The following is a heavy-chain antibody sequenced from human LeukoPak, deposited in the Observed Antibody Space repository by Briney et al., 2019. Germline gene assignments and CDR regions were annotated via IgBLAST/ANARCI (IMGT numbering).Heavy chain of an antibody. J-gene: IGHJ3*02. D-gene: IGHD6-19*01. V-gene: IGHV3-21*01. CDR3: ARVGSSGWSRAFDI. CDR2: ISSSSYI. CDR1: GFTFSSYS. Sequence: GGSLRLACAASGFTFSSYSMNWVRQAPGKGLEWVSSISSSSYIYYADSVKGRFTISRDNAKNSLYLQMNSLRAEDTAVYYCARVGSSGWSRAFDICGQGTMFTVSS.